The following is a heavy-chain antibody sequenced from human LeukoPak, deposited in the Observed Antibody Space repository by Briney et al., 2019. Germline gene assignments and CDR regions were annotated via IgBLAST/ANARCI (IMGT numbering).Heavy chain of an antibody. D-gene: IGHD3-10*01. CDR3: ARGLWFGEFGMGY. V-gene: IGHV4-30-4*01. J-gene: IGHJ4*02. CDR2: IYYSGST. CDR1: GGSISSGDYY. Sequence: SQTLSLTCTVSGGSISSGDYYWSWIRQPPGKGLEWIGYIYYSGSTYYNPSLKSRVTISVDTSKNQFSLKLRSVTAADTAVYYCARGLWFGEFGMGYWGQGTLVTVSS.